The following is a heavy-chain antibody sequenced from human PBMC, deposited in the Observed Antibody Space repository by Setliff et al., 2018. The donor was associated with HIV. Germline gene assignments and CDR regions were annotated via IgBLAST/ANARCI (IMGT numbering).Heavy chain of an antibody. Sequence: PGGSLRLSCAAFGFAFISSAMSWVRLAPGKGLEWVSAISGSGSSTYYADSVKGRFTISRDNSKNTLYLQMNSLRAEDTAVYYCAKDLYYDILTGYPWGAFDIWGQGTMVTVSS. CDR1: GFAFISSA. D-gene: IGHD3-9*01. V-gene: IGHV3-23*01. J-gene: IGHJ3*02. CDR2: ISGSGSST. CDR3: AKDLYYDILTGYPWGAFDI.